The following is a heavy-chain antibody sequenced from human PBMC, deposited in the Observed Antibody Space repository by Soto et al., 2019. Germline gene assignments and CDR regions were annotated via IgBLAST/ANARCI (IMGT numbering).Heavy chain of an antibody. J-gene: IGHJ4*02. V-gene: IGHV4-38-2*01. Sequence: SETLSLTCSVSGYSINRGYYWGWIRQAPGKGLEWTGSIYHRGATYYAPSLKARAAISLDTSNNHFTLRLTSVTVADTAIYYCARLETTVTRRSFDFWGQGTLVTVSS. CDR3: ARLETTVTRRSFDF. CDR1: GYSINRGYY. CDR2: IYHRGAT. D-gene: IGHD4-4*01.